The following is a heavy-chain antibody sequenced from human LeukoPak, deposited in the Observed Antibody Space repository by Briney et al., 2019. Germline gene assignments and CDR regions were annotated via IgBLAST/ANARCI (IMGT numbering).Heavy chain of an antibody. V-gene: IGHV3-48*02. CDR2: ISISSSSM. Sequence: QPGGSLRLSCAASGFTFSDYSMNWVRQAPGKGLEWVSYISISSSSMYYAESVKGRFTISRDNAQNSLHLQMNSLRDEDTAVYYCARGKGAYSWESDYWGQGALVTVSS. D-gene: IGHD3-16*01. CDR3: ARGKGAYSWESDY. CDR1: GFTFSDYS. J-gene: IGHJ4*02.